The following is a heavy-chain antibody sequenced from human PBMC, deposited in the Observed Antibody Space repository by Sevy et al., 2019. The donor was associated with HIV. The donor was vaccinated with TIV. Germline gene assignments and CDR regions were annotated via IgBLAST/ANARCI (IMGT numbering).Heavy chain of an antibody. CDR1: GDSVSINSAA. CDR3: ARVTEPYSSSPQGAFDI. Sequence: SQTLSLTCAISGDSVSINSAAWNWIRQSPSRGLEWLGRTYYRSKWYNDYAISVKSRITINPDTSKNQFYLQLNSVTPEDTAVYYCARVTEPYSSSPQGAFDIWGQGTMVTVSS. D-gene: IGHD6-6*01. J-gene: IGHJ3*02. V-gene: IGHV6-1*01. CDR2: TYYRSKWYN.